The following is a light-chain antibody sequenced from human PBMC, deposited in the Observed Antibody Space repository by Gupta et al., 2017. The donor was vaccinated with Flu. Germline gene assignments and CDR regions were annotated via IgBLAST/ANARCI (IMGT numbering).Light chain of an antibody. CDR2: GAS. CDR1: QSVDSNY. V-gene: IGKV3-20*01. Sequence: EIVLTQSPGTLSLSPGERATLSCRASQSVDSNYLAWHQQKHGQAPRLLIYGASNRATGIPDRFSGRGSGTDFTLTISRLEPEDFAVYYCQQYGNSPWTFGQGTKVEI. J-gene: IGKJ1*01. CDR3: QQYGNSPWT.